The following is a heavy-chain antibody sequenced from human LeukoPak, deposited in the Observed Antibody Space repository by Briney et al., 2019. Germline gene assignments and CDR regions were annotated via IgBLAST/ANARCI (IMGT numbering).Heavy chain of an antibody. CDR1: GYSFNNYW. D-gene: IGHD1-26*01. V-gene: IGHV5-51*01. Sequence: HGESLKISCKGSGYSFNNYWIGWVRQMPGEGLEWMGIIYPGDSDTRYSPSFQGQVTISADKSISTAYLQWSSPKASDTAMYYCARPSNSASLDSFDIWGQGTMVSVSS. CDR3: ARPSNSASLDSFDI. CDR2: IYPGDSDT. J-gene: IGHJ3*02.